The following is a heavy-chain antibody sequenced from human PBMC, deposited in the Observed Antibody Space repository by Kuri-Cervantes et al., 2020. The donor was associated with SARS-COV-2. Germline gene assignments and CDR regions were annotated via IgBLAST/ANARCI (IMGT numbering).Heavy chain of an antibody. CDR1: GGSISSGGYY. J-gene: IGHJ4*02. CDR3: ARGKQQLVPHYFDY. Sequence: SCAVSGGSISSGGYYWSWIRQHPGKGLEWIGYIYYSGSTYYNPSLKSRVTISVDTSKNQFSLKLSSVTAADTAVYYCARGKQQLVPHYFDYWGQGTLVTVSS. D-gene: IGHD6-13*01. V-gene: IGHV4-31*02. CDR2: IYYSGST.